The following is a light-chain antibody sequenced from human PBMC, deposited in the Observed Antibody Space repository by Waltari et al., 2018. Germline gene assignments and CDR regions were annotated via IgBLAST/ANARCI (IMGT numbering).Light chain of an antibody. J-gene: IGKJ2*01. V-gene: IGKV3-20*01. CDR3: QQYGSSPPYT. CDR1: QSVSSSH. Sequence: EIVLTHSPGTLSLSPGERDTLSCMASQSVSSSHLAWYPQKPGQAPRLLIYGASNRATGIPDRFSGSGSGTDCTLTISRLEPEDFAVYYCQQYGSSPPYTFGQGTKLEIK. CDR2: GAS.